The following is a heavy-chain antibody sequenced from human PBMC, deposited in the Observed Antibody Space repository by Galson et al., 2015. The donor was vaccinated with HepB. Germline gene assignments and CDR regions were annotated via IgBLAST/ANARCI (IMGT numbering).Heavy chain of an antibody. CDR2: IWYDGNDK. D-gene: IGHD2-15*01. V-gene: IGHV3-33*01. Sequence: SLRLSCAASGFSFSTYGMHWVRQAPGKGLEWVAAIWYDGNDKYYTDSVKGRFTISRDNSKSTLYLQMNSLKAEDTAVYYCARCSGGSCRYNWFDPWGQGTLVTVSS. CDR1: GFSFSTYG. J-gene: IGHJ5*02. CDR3: ARCSGGSCRYNWFDP.